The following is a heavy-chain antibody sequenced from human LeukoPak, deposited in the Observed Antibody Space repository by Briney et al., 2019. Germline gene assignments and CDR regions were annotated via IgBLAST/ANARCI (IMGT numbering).Heavy chain of an antibody. J-gene: IGHJ4*02. CDR1: GFTFSSFG. D-gene: IGHD3-9*01. CDR2: ISYDGTKI. V-gene: IGHV3-33*08. CDR3: VIWGDYDVLTGYYVPDY. Sequence: GRSLRLSCAASGFTFSSFGLHWVRQAPGKGLEWVAVISYDGTKIQYGDSAKGRFTISRDNSKNTMYLQMNSLRHEDTAIYYCVIWGDYDVLTGYYVPDYWGQGTLVTVAS.